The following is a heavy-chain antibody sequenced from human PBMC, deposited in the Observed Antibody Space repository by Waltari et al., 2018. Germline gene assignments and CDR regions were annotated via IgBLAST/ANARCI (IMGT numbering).Heavy chain of an antibody. CDR1: GFTFDDYA. D-gene: IGHD4-17*01. CDR2: ISWNSGSI. CDR3: AKAATGTVTDYFDY. J-gene: IGHJ4*02. V-gene: IGHV3-9*03. Sequence: EVQLVESGGGLVQPGRSLRLSCAASGFTFDDYAMHWVRQAPGKGLGLVSGISWNSGSIGYADSVKGRFTISRDNAKNSLYLQMNSLRAEDMALYYCAKAATGTVTDYFDYWGQGTLVTVSS.